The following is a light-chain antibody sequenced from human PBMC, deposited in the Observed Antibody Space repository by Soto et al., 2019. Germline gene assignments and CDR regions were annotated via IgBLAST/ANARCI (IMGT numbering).Light chain of an antibody. Sequence: SAVTQPASRSPSPSQSFTLSCTGSSVRGSKYVSWYQHYPGTAPNLMISDVSSWPCGVSDSFSGSKSGESASLTISGLQAEDEADYYCSEFTGTTYAFGNGTKITVL. V-gene: IGLV2-14*03. CDR1: SVRGSKY. CDR2: DVS. J-gene: IGLJ1*01. CDR3: SEFTGTTYA.